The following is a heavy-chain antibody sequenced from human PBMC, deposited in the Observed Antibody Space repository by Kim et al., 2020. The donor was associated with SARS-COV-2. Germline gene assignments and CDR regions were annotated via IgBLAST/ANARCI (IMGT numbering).Heavy chain of an antibody. CDR2: ITKTSDI. V-gene: IGHV3-48*02. CDR1: GFDFSDFN. CDR3: VRGGAGQFWDY. D-gene: IGHD1-26*01. J-gene: IGHJ4*02. Sequence: GGSLRLSCVGSGFDFSDFNMNWVRQAPGKGLEWVSRITKTSDIRYADSVKGRFIVSRDNAKNSVFLQMNSLRDEDTAVYFCVRGGAGQFWDYWGQGTLVT.